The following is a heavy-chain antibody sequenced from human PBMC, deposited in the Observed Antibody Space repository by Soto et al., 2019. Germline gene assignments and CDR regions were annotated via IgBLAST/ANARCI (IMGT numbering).Heavy chain of an antibody. J-gene: IGHJ5*02. CDR3: ARHVGRRGFDP. CDR1: GGSISSYY. V-gene: IGHV4-59*08. D-gene: IGHD1-26*01. CDR2: IYYSGST. Sequence: QVQLQESDPGLVKSSETLSLTCTVSGGSISSYYWSWIRQPPGKGLEWIGYIYYSGSTNYNPSLKSRVTISVDTSKNHFSLKLSSVTAADTAVYYCARHVGRRGFDPWGQGTLVTVSS.